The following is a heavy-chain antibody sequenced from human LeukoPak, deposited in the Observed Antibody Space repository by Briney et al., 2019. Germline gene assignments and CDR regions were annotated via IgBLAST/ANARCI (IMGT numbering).Heavy chain of an antibody. D-gene: IGHD2-2*01. V-gene: IGHV5-51*01. J-gene: IGHJ3*02. CDR1: GYSFTSYW. CDR3: ARVDIVVVPAGVFDI. Sequence: GESLKISCKGSGYSFTSYWIGWVRQMPGKGLEWMGIIYPGDSDTRYSPSFQGQVTISADKSISTAYLQWSSLKASDTAMYYCARVDIVVVPAGVFDIWGQGTTVTVSS. CDR2: IYPGDSDT.